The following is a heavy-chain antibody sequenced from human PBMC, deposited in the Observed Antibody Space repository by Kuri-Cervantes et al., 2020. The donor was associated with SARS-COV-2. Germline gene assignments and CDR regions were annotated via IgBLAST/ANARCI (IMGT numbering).Heavy chain of an antibody. Sequence: GGSLRLSCAASGFTFSSYSMNWVRQAPGKGLEWVPSIRSSSSYIYYADSVKGRFTISRDNAKNSLYLQMNSLRAEDTAVYYCARGMYSGSYWDAFDIWGQGTMVTVS. CDR2: IRSSSSYI. D-gene: IGHD1-26*01. J-gene: IGHJ3*02. CDR1: GFTFSSYS. V-gene: IGHV3-21*01. CDR3: ARGMYSGSYWDAFDI.